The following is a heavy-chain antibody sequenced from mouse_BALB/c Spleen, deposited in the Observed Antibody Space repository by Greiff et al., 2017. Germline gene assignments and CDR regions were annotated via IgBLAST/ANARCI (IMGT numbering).Heavy chain of an antibody. V-gene: IGHV2-5*01. CDR1: GFSLTGYG. D-gene: IGHD2-10*01. CDR2: IWRGGST. J-gene: IGHJ4*01. Sequence: QVQLKESGPGLVAPSQSLSITCTVSGFSLTGYGVNWVRQSPGKGLEWLGVIWRGGSTDYNAAFMSRLSITKDNSKSQVFFKMNSLQADDTAIYYCAKKEGPYYGLYYYAMDYWGQGTSVTVSS. CDR3: AKKEGPYYGLYYYAMDY.